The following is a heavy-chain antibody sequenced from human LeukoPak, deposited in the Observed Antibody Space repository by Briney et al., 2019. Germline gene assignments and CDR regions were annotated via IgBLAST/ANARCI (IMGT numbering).Heavy chain of an antibody. V-gene: IGHV3-23*01. CDR2: ISGSGGST. D-gene: IGHD3-10*01. CDR1: GFTFSSYA. Sequence: GGSLRLSCAASGFTFSSYAMSWVRQAPGKGLEWVSAISGSGGSTYYADSVKGRFTISRDNSKNTLYLQMNSLRAEATAVYYCAKVPFDYYGSGSYFDYWGQGTLVTVSS. CDR3: AKVPFDYYGSGSYFDY. J-gene: IGHJ4*02.